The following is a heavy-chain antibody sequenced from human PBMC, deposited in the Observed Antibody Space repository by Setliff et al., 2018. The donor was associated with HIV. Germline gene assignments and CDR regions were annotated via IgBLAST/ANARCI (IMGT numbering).Heavy chain of an antibody. J-gene: IGHJ4*02. CDR1: GGSISSGGHY. CDR2: VYTSGSA. V-gene: IGHV4-61*09. Sequence: SETLSLTCTVSGGSISSGGHYWNWIRQPAGRGLEWIGHVYTSGSASYNPPLKSRATISVDTSKNQVSLKLSSVTAADTAIYYCATDTAFLQEGTEFWGQGALVTVSS. D-gene: IGHD5-18*01. CDR3: ATDTAFLQEGTEF.